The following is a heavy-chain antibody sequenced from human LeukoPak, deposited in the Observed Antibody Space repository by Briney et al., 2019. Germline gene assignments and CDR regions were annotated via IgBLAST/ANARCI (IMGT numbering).Heavy chain of an antibody. J-gene: IGHJ3*02. CDR3: ARENDAFDI. V-gene: IGHV4-61*01. CDR2: IYYSGST. CDR1: GGSVSSGSYY. Sequence: SETLSLTCTVSGGSVSSGSYYWNWIRQPPWKGLEWIGYIYYSGSTNYNPSLKSRVTISVDTSKNQFSLKLSSVTAADTAVYYCARENDAFDIWGQGTMVTVSS.